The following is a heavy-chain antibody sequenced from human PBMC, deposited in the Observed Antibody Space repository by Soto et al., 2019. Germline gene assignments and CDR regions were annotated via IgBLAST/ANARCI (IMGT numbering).Heavy chain of an antibody. CDR3: AKDLLGPGRAYGMDV. CDR2: ISHDGSNK. J-gene: IGHJ6*02. V-gene: IGHV3-30*18. Sequence: QVQLVESGGGVIQTGRSLRLSCAASGFTFSSYGMHWVRQAPGKGLEWVAVISHDGSNKYYADSVKGRFTISRDNSKNTLYLQMNSLRAEDTAVYYCAKDLLGPGRAYGMDVWGQGTTVTVSS. CDR1: GFTFSSYG. D-gene: IGHD7-27*01.